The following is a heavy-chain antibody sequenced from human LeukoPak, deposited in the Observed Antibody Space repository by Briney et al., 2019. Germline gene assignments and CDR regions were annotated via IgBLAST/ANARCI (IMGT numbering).Heavy chain of an antibody. V-gene: IGHV1-18*01. D-gene: IGHD3-10*01. J-gene: IGHJ4*02. Sequence: ASVKVSCKASGYTFTSYGISWVRQAPGQGLEWMGWMSAYNGNTNYAQKLQGRVTMTTDTSTSTAYMELRSLRSDDTAVYYCARDSGYYYGSGCTDYWGQGTLVTVSS. CDR2: MSAYNGNT. CDR1: GYTFTSYG. CDR3: ARDSGYYYGSGCTDY.